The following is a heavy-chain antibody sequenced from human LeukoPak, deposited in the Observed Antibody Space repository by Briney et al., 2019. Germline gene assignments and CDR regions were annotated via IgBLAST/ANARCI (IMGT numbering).Heavy chain of an antibody. CDR3: ARVRRDRVGATDGMDV. J-gene: IGHJ6*02. D-gene: IGHD1-26*01. CDR1: GFTFSSYS. Sequence: GGSLRLSCAASGFTFSSYSMNWVRQAPGKGLEWVSSISSSSSYIYYADSVKGRFTISRDNAKNSLYLQMNSLRAEDTAVYYCARVRRDRVGATDGMDVWGQGTTVTVSS. V-gene: IGHV3-21*01. CDR2: ISSSSSYI.